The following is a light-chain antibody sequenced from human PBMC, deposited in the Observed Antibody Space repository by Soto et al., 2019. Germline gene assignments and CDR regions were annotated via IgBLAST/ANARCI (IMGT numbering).Light chain of an antibody. J-gene: IGLJ3*02. CDR3: QSYDSSLSVWV. CDR2: GNS. V-gene: IGLV1-40*01. CDR1: SCNNGAGYD. Sequence: QSVLTQPPSVSGAPGQRVTISCTGSSCNNGAGYDVHWYQQLPGTAPKLLIYGNSNRPSGVPDRFSGSKSGTSASLAITGLQAEDEADYYCQSYDSSLSVWVYGGGTKLTVL.